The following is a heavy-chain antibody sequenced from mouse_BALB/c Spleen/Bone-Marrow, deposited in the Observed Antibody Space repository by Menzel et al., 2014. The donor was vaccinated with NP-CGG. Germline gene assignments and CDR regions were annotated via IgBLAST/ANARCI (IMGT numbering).Heavy chain of an antibody. J-gene: IGHJ2*01. CDR1: GFNIKDTY. Sequence: EVQLQQSGAELVKPGASVKLSCTASGFNIKDTYIHWVEQRPEQGLEWIGRIDPANDNTKFDPNLHDKATITADTSSNTAYLQLSSLASEDAAVYYCARDYGDCWGQGTTLTVSS. V-gene: IGHV14-3*02. CDR3: ARDYGDC. D-gene: IGHD1-1*01. CDR2: IDPANDNT.